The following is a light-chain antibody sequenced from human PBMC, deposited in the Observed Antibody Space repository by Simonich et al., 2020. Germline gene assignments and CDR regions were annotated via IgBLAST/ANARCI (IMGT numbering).Light chain of an antibody. CDR3: QQYYSTPYT. CDR1: QRVLYSSNTKNY. CDR2: WAA. J-gene: IGKJ2*01. Sequence: DIVMTQSPASLAVSLGERATINCKSSQRVLYSSNTKNYLAWYQQKPGQPPKLLIYWAATRESGVPERFMGSGSGTDFTLTISSLQAEDVAGYYCQQYYSTPYTFGQGTKLEIK. V-gene: IGKV4-1*01.